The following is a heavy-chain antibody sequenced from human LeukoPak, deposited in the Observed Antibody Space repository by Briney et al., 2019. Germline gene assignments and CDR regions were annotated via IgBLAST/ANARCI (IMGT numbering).Heavy chain of an antibody. J-gene: IGHJ6*02. CDR1: GGSISSSNW. Sequence: PSGTVSLTCAVSGGSISSSNWWSWVRQPPGKGLEWIGEIYHSGSTNYNPSLKSRVTISVDKSKNQFSLKLSSVTAADTAVYYCARVSLYYYYGMDVWGQGTTVTVSS. CDR3: ARVSLYYYYGMDV. CDR2: IYHSGST. V-gene: IGHV4-4*02.